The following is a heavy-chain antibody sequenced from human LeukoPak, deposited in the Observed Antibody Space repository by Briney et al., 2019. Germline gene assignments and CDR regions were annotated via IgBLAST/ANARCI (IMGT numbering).Heavy chain of an antibody. J-gene: IGHJ6*02. D-gene: IGHD4-17*01. CDR2: INWYGGST. Sequence: GGSLRLSCAASGFTFDDYGMSWVRQAPGKGLEWVSGINWYGGSTGYADSVKGRFTISRDNAKNSLYLQMNSLRAEDTALYYCARDYGDYRSRGYYYYGMDVWGQGTTVTVSS. CDR1: GFTFDDYG. V-gene: IGHV3-20*04. CDR3: ARDYGDYRSRGYYYYGMDV.